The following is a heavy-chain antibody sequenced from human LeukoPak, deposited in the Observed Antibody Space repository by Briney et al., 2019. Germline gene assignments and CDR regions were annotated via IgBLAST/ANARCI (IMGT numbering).Heavy chain of an antibody. CDR1: GFTFGSYT. CDR2: ISVRNSTI. J-gene: IGHJ4*02. V-gene: IGHV3-48*01. D-gene: IGHD3-10*01. Sequence: GGSLSLSFPASGFTFGSYTMNWVRQPPGKGLKWVSYISVRNSTIYYADSVKGRFTISRDNAKNSLYLQMNSLRAEDTAVYYCARDGYYYGSGSYYKVDFDYWGQGTLVTVSS. CDR3: ARDGYYYGSGSYYKVDFDY.